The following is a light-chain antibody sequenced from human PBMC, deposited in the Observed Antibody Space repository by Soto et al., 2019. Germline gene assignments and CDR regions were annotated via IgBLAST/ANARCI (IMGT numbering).Light chain of an antibody. CDR1: SADVGAYNY. CDR3: SSYTSSSIPYV. J-gene: IGLJ1*01. V-gene: IGLV2-14*01. Sequence: QSALTQPASVSGSPGQSISISCTGTSADVGAYNYVSWFQQHPGKAPKLMIYEVNNRPSGVSYRFSGSKSGNTASLTISGLQAEDEAEYYCSSYTSSSIPYVFGTGTKLTVL. CDR2: EVN.